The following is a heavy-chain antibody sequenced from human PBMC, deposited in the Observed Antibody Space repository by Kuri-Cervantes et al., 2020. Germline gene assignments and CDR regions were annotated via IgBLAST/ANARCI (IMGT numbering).Heavy chain of an antibody. CDR1: GFTFSSYA. CDR3: AKLSRIAVAGSMDY. CDR2: ISGSGGST. V-gene: IGHV3-23*01. J-gene: IGHJ4*01. D-gene: IGHD6-19*01. Sequence: LSLTCAASGFTFSSYAMSWVRQAPGKGLEWVSAISGSGGSTYYADSVKGRFTISRDNSKNTLYLQMNSLRAEDTAVYYCAKLSRIAVAGSMDYWGQGTLVTVSS.